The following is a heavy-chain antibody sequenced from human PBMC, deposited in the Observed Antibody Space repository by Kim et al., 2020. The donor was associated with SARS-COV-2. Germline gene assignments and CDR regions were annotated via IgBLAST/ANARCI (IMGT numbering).Heavy chain of an antibody. CDR2: ISSSSSYI. CDR1: GFTFSSYS. D-gene: IGHD3-10*01. V-gene: IGHV3-21*01. J-gene: IGHJ4*02. CDR3: ARAAVPGGRGVRGAKGSPGY. Sequence: GGSLRLSCAASGFTFSSYSMNWVRQAPGKGLEWVSSISSSSSYIYYADSVKGRFTISRDNAKNSLYLQMNSLRAEDTAVYYCARAAVPGGRGVRGAKGSPGYWGQGTLVTVSS.